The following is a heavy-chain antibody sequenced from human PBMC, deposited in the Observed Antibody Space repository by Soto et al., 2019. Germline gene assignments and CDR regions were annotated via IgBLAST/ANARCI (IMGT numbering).Heavy chain of an antibody. CDR1: GFTLGNYW. CDR2: INDYGTTI. D-gene: IGHD1-1*01. J-gene: IGHJ4*02. CDR3: ARGGLEPFDY. V-gene: IGHV3-74*01. Sequence: GGSLRLSCAASGFTLGNYWMHWVRQAPGKGLVWVSRINDYGTTINYAESVEGRSIISRDDAKSEVYLQMNNLRAEDSAVYYCARGGLEPFDYWGQGALVTVSS.